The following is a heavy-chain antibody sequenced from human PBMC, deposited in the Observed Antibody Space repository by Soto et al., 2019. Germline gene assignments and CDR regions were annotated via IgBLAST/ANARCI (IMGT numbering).Heavy chain of an antibody. Sequence: PXEXLKISCKTSGYXFSTNSLAWFRHMPGKGLELMGSIFPADSDLRYNPSFQCHVTSSFDKSIETSYLQWTILKASDTATFYCAKHNYFGSGSSFYYYRSYLWGQGTTCTVS. CDR2: IFPADSDL. D-gene: IGHD3-10*01. CDR1: GYXFSTNS. J-gene: IGHJ6*02. V-gene: IGHV5-51*01. CDR3: AKHNYFGSGSSFYYYRSYL.